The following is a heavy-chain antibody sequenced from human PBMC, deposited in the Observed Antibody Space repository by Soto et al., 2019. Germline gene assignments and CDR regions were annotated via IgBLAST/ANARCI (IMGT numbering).Heavy chain of an antibody. CDR2: IDHQNGNT. D-gene: IGHD3-22*01. CDR3: ARDVRRNSTGYFGH. CDR1: GYIFTNYA. J-gene: IGHJ4*02. V-gene: IGHV1-3*01. Sequence: ASVKVSCKASGYIFTNYAMHWVRQAPGKRLEWMGWIDHQNGNTKYSQKLQGRVAITRDTSATTVYMELNSLRSEDTAVYYCARDVRRNSTGYFGHWGQGTLVTVSS.